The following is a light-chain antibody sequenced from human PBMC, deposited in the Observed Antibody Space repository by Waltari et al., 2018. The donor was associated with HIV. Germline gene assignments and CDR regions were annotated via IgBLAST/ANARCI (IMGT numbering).Light chain of an antibody. J-gene: IGLJ1*01. V-gene: IGLV1-40*01. CDR2: ANS. Sequence: QSVLTQAPSVSGAPGQRVTISCTGSSSNIGANFDVHWYQLLPGSSPKPLIFANSNRPSGVPDRFSGSKSGTSASLAITGLHPEDEAEYYCQSFDSSLNAYVFGTGTTVIVL. CDR1: SSNIGANFD. CDR3: QSFDSSLNAYV.